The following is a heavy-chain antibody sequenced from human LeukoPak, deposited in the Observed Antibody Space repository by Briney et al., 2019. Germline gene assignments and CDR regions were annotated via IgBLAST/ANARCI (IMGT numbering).Heavy chain of an antibody. Sequence: SETLSLTCAVYGGSFSGFYWSWISQPPGKGMEWIGEINHSGSTNYNPSLKSRVTISVDTSKNQFSLKLSSVTAADTAVYYCAREGDTAMVQFDYWGQGTLVTVSS. CDR3: AREGDTAMVQFDY. CDR1: GGSFSGFY. J-gene: IGHJ4*02. V-gene: IGHV4-34*01. D-gene: IGHD5-18*01. CDR2: INHSGST.